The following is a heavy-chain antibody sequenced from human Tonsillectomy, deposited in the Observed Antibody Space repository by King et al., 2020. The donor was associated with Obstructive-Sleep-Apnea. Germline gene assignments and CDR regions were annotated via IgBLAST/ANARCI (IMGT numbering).Heavy chain of an antibody. CDR2: ISYDGSIK. D-gene: IGHD3-10*01. J-gene: IGHJ4*02. Sequence: VQLVESGGSVVQPGRSLRLSCAASGFMFSRNAMHWVRQAPGKGLEWVALISYDGSIKTYADSVKGRFTISRDNSKNTLYLQMNSLRADDTAVYYCARDQVLFLVRGVLDYWGQGTLVTVSS. V-gene: IGHV3-30*04. CDR1: GFMFSRNA. CDR3: ARDQVLFLVRGVLDY.